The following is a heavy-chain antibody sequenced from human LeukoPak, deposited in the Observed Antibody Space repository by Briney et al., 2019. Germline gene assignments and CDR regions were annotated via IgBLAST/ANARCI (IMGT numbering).Heavy chain of an antibody. V-gene: IGHV3-53*01. CDR1: GFTGSNNY. CDR2: IHSSGGT. D-gene: IGHD4-17*01. CDR3: IVFGDSNH. Sequence: PGGSLRLSCAASGFTGSNNYMSWVRRAPGKGLERVSAIHSSGGTYYADSVKGRFTISRDTSKNTLYLQINSLRVEDTAVYYCIVFGDSNHWGQGTLVTVSS. J-gene: IGHJ5*02.